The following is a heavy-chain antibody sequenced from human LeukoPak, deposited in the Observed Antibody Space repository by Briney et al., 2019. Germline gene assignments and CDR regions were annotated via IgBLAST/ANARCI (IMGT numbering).Heavy chain of an antibody. CDR1: GFTFSSYA. Sequence: GGSLRLSCAASGFTFSSYAVSWVRQAPGKGLEWVSAISGSGGGTYYANSVKGRFTVSRDNSKNTLYLQMNSLSTEDTAVYYCAKTTTGYSSGRYPGWPVDYWGQGTLVTVSS. CDR2: ISGSGGGT. V-gene: IGHV3-23*01. D-gene: IGHD6-19*01. J-gene: IGHJ4*02. CDR3: AKTTTGYSSGRYPGWPVDY.